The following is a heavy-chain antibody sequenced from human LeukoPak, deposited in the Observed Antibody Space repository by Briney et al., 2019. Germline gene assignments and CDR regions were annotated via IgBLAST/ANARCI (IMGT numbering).Heavy chain of an antibody. J-gene: IGHJ4*02. CDR1: GFTFSSYA. V-gene: IGHV3-23*01. CDR3: AKGNGGYHCSSTSCYLDY. Sequence: GGSLRLSCAASGFTFSSYAMSWVRQAPGKGLEWVSAIGGSGGSTYYADSVKGRFTISRDNSKNTLYLQMNSLRAEDTAVYYCAKGNGGYHCSSTSCYLDYWGQRTLVTLSS. CDR2: IGGSGGST. D-gene: IGHD2-2*01.